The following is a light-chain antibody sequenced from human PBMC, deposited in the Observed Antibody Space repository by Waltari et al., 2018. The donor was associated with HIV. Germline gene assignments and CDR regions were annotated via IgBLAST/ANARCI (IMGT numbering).Light chain of an antibody. Sequence: EIVLTQSPAALSLSPGEAATVACRASKNLPSQYLAWYQQKSAQARRLLLFGAPTRNSGAPTRCGGGGSGADFPLTVTRLQDEEFALYFCQQYDCSPYTFGQGT. CDR3: QQYDCSPYT. V-gene: IGKV3-20*01. CDR1: KNLPSQY. J-gene: IGKJ2*01. CDR2: GAP.